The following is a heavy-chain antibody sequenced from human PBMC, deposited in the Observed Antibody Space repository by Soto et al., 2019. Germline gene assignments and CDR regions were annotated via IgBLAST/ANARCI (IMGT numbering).Heavy chain of an antibody. Sequence: GGSLRLSCAASGFTFSSYSMNWVRQAPGKGLEWVSSISSSSSYIYYADSVKGRFTISRDNAKNSLYLQMNSLRAEDTAVYYCARVPRGVGASSNWFDPWGQGTLVTVSS. CDR2: ISSSSSYI. CDR3: ARVPRGVGASSNWFDP. J-gene: IGHJ5*02. V-gene: IGHV3-21*01. CDR1: GFTFSSYS. D-gene: IGHD1-26*01.